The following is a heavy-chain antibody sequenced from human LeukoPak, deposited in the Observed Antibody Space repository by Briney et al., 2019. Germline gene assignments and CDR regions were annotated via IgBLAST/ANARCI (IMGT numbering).Heavy chain of an antibody. V-gene: IGHV3-23*01. CDR2: LSGSGGSR. J-gene: IGHJ4*02. Sequence: GGSLRLSCAASGFTFSSYGMSWVRQAPGKGLEWVSALSGSGGSRYYADSVKGRFTISRDNSKNTLYSQMNSLRAEDTAVYYCAKDSSGYSDYFDYWGQGTLVTVSS. CDR3: AKDSSGYSDYFDY. CDR1: GFTFSSYG. D-gene: IGHD3-22*01.